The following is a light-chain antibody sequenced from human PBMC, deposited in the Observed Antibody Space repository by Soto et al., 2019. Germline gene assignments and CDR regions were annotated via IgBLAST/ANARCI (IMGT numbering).Light chain of an antibody. V-gene: IGKV3-20*01. Sequence: EIVLTQSPGTLSLSPGERATLSCRASQSVGRDYLAWYQQKPGQAPRLLIYDASSRATGVPDRFSGSGSGTDFTLTISRLEPEDFAEFYCQQYASSPRTFGGGTKVEIK. CDR3: QQYASSPRT. J-gene: IGKJ4*01. CDR1: QSVGRDY. CDR2: DAS.